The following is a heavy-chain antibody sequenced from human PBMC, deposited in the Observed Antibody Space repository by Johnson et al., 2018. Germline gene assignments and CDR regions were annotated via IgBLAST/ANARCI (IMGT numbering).Heavy chain of an antibody. CDR1: GFTFSSHG. J-gene: IGHJ1*01. D-gene: IGHD2-15*01. V-gene: IGHV3-33*06. CDR2: IWSDGSKK. Sequence: VQPVEYGGCVVQPGRSXRLSCAASGFTFSSHGMHWVRQAQGKGLEWVAVIWSDGSKKHYAESVKARLTIYRDNSKNTLYLQMNSLRAEDTAMYYCTKDHDCSGGSCYADYFQHWGQGTLVTVSS. CDR3: TKDHDCSGGSCYADYFQH.